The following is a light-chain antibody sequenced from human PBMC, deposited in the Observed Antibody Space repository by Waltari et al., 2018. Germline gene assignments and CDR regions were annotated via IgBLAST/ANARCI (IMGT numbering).Light chain of an antibody. Sequence: EIVMTQSPATLSVSPGERATLSCRASQSVSSSLAWYQQKPGQAPRLLIYGASTRATGIPARFSGSRTGTQFTLTISSLQSEDFAVYYCQQYNNWPPITFGQGTRLEIK. CDR1: QSVSSS. CDR3: QQYNNWPPIT. J-gene: IGKJ5*01. CDR2: GAS. V-gene: IGKV3-15*01.